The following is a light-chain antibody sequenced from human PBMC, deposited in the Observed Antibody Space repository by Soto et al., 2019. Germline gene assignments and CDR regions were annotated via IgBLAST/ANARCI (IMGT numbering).Light chain of an antibody. CDR1: GRDIGAYDY. CDR2: GVK. Sequence: SVLTQPASVSGSPGQSITISCTGSGRDIGAYDYVSWYQQHPGKAPKLLIYGVKNRPSGVSYRFSASKSAFTASLTISGLQAEDEAHYYCGSYTTSYFYVFGPGTKVTVL. CDR3: GSYTTSYFYV. V-gene: IGLV2-14*01. J-gene: IGLJ1*01.